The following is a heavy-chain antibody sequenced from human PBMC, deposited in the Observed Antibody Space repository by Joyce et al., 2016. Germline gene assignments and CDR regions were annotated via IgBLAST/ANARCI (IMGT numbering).Heavy chain of an antibody. CDR2: IQSTGQT. J-gene: IGHJ2*01. CDR3: AKYGAYYFDL. D-gene: IGHD3-10*01. CDR1: GGSISNYY. Sequence: QVQLQESGPGLVKPSATLSLTCSVSGGSISNYYWSWIRQPPGKGLEWIGYIQSTGQTNSNPSLKSRAPMSIDTPKNQFSLELSSVTAADTAVYYCAKYGAYYFDLWGRGALVTVSS. V-gene: IGHV4-59*01.